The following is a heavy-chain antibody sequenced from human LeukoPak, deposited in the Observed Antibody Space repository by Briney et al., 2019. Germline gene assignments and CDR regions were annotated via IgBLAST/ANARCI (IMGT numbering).Heavy chain of an antibody. Sequence: GGSLRLSCAASGFTFDDYAMHWVRQAPGKGLEWVSGISWNSGSIGYADSVKGRFTISRDNADNSLSLQMSSLRAEDTAVYYCATGFWGYCSRNSCPLDNWGQGTLVTVAS. CDR2: ISWNSGSI. CDR1: GFTFDDYA. CDR3: ATGFWGYCSRNSCPLDN. J-gene: IGHJ4*02. D-gene: IGHD2-2*01. V-gene: IGHV3-9*01.